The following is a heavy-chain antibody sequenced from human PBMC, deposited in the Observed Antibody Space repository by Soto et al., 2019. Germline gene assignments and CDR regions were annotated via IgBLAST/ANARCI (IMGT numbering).Heavy chain of an antibody. CDR2: ISYDGSNK. D-gene: IGHD3-3*01. CDR3: AKGGDITIFGVVIRNPDFDY. J-gene: IGHJ4*02. Sequence: GGSLRLSCAASGFTFSSYGMHWVRQAPGKGLEWVAVISYDGSNKYYADSVKGRFTISRDNSKNTLYLQMNSLRAEDTAVYYCAKGGDITIFGVVIRNPDFDYWGQGTLVTVSS. CDR1: GFTFSSYG. V-gene: IGHV3-30*18.